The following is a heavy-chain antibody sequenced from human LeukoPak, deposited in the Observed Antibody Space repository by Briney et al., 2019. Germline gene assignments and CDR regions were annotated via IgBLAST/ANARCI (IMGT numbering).Heavy chain of an antibody. D-gene: IGHD2-15*01. J-gene: IGHJ6*03. CDR1: GYSFTSYW. CDR3: ARHSLGGSCYPYYYYMDV. V-gene: IGHV5-51*01. Sequence: GESLKISRQGSGYSFTSYWIGWVRQMPGKGLEWMGIIYPGDSDTRYSPSFQGQVTISADQSISTAYLQWSSLRASGTAMYYCARHSLGGSCYPYYYYMDVWGKGTTVTVS. CDR2: IYPGDSDT.